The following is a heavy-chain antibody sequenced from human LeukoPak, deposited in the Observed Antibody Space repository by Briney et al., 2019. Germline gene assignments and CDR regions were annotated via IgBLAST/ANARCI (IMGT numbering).Heavy chain of an antibody. Sequence: ASVKVSCKASGYTFTGYYMHWVRQAPGQGLGWMGWINPNSGGTNYAPKFQGRVTMTRDTSISTAYMELSRLRSDDTAVYYCARSSYSSGYWGDWGQGTLVTVSS. V-gene: IGHV1-2*02. J-gene: IGHJ4*02. CDR1: GYTFTGYY. CDR2: INPNSGGT. CDR3: ARSSYSSGYWGD. D-gene: IGHD3-22*01.